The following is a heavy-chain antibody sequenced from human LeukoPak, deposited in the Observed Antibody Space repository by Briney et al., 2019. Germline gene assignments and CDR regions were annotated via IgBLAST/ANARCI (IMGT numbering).Heavy chain of an antibody. V-gene: IGHV3-23*01. J-gene: IGHJ5*02. CDR1: GFTFSSYA. Sequence: QPGGSLRLSCAASGFTFSSYAMSWVRQAPGKGLEGVSAISGSGGSTYYADSVKGRFTISRDNSKNTLYLQMNSLRAEDTAVYYCAKTVERRPFWSGYKNWFDPWGQGTLVTVSS. CDR2: ISGSGGST. CDR3: AKTVERRPFWSGYKNWFDP. D-gene: IGHD3-3*01.